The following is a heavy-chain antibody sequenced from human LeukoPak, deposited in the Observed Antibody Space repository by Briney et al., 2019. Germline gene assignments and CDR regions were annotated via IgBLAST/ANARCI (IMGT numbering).Heavy chain of an antibody. CDR3: ARVGGEVRGVIRPDY. J-gene: IGHJ4*02. V-gene: IGHV3-48*01. D-gene: IGHD3-10*01. CDR2: ISSSSSTI. Sequence: PGGSLRLSCAVSGFTFSSYSMNWVRQAPGKGLEWVSYISSSSSTIYYADSVKGRFTISRDNAKNSLYLQMNSLRAEDTAVYYCARVGGEVRGVIRPDYWGQGTLVTVSS. CDR1: GFTFSSYS.